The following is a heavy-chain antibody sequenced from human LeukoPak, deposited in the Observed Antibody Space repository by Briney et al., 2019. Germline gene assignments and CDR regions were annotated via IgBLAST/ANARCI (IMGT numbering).Heavy chain of an antibody. CDR3: AKDHSLVQYYYYMDV. Sequence: GGPLRLSCAASGFTFSNYAMSWVRQAPGKGLEWVSTISNSDGNTYYADSVKGRFTISRDNSKNTLYLQMNSLTAEDTAIYYCAKDHSLVQYYYYMDVWGKGTTVTVSS. CDR1: GFTFSNYA. D-gene: IGHD3-10*01. V-gene: IGHV3-23*01. CDR2: ISNSDGNT. J-gene: IGHJ6*03.